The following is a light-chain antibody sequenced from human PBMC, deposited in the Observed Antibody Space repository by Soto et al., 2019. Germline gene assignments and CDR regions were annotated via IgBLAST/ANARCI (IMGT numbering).Light chain of an antibody. J-gene: IGKJ1*01. CDR2: GAS. V-gene: IGKV3-20*01. CDR1: QIVSSSY. CDR3: QQYVSSPRT. Sequence: EIVLTQSPGTLSLSPGDRATLSCRASQIVSSSYLAWYQQKPGQAPRLLMYGASNRATGIPDRFSGSGSGTDFTLTINGLEPEDFAVYYCQQYVSSPRTFGQGTKVEVK.